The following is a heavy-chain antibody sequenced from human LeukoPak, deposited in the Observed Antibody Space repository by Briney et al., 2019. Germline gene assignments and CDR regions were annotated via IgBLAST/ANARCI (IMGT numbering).Heavy chain of an antibody. V-gene: IGHV3-21*01. J-gene: IGHJ4*02. CDR3: ARDKSSTNFDY. Sequence: GGSLRLSCAASGFTFSSYSMNWVCQAPGKGLEWVSSISSSSSYIYYADSVKGRFTISRDNAKNSLYLQMNSLRAEDTAVYYCARDKSSTNFDYWGQGTLVTVSS. D-gene: IGHD6-13*01. CDR1: GFTFSSYS. CDR2: ISSSSSYI.